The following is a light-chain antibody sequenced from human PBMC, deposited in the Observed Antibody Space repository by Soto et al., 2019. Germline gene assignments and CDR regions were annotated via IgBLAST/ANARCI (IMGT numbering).Light chain of an antibody. J-gene: IGKJ4*01. Sequence: DIQMTQSPSSLSASVRDRVTITCRASQGIGSYLAWYQQKPGKVPKLLIYAASTLQSGVPSRFSGSGSGTDFTLTISSLQPEDVATYYCQQYNSALLTFGGGTRVDIK. CDR3: QQYNSALLT. CDR1: QGIGSY. CDR2: AAS. V-gene: IGKV1-27*01.